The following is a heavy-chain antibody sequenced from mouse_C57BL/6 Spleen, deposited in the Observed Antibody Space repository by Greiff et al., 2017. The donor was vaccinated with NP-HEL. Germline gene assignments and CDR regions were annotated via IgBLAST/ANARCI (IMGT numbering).Heavy chain of an antibody. CDR1: GYTFTDHT. J-gene: IGHJ1*03. V-gene: IGHV1-78*01. CDR2: IYPRDGST. CDR3: AKEGIDDYDSYWYFDV. D-gene: IGHD2-4*01. Sequence: QVQLQQSDAELVKPGASVKISCKVSGYTFTDHTIHWMKQRPEQGLEWIGYIYPRDGSTKYNEKFKGKATLTADKSSSTAYMQLNSLTSEDSAVYFCAKEGIDDYDSYWYFDVWGTGTTVTVSS.